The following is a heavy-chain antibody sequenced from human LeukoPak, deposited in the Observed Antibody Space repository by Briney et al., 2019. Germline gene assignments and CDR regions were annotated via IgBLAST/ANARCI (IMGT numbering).Heavy chain of an antibody. CDR2: ISGSGGST. J-gene: IGHJ5*02. CDR3: AKVYSSGWYQVNNWFDP. Sequence: GGPLRLSCAASGFTFSSYAMSWVRQAPGKGLEWVSAISGSGGSTYYADSVKGRFTISRDNSKNTLYLQMNSLRAEDTAVYYCAKVYSSGWYQVNNWFDPWGQGTLVTVSS. D-gene: IGHD6-19*01. CDR1: GFTFSSYA. V-gene: IGHV3-23*01.